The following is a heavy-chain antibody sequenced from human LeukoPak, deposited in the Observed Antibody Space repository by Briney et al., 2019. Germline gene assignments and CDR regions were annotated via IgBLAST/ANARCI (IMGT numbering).Heavy chain of an antibody. D-gene: IGHD3-9*01. V-gene: IGHV4-59*01. Sequence: SETLSLTCSVSGGSISNYCWTWIRQPPGKGLEWMGYIYSSGSTNYNPSLKSRVTISLDTSQNQFSLKMRSVTGADPAVYYCARSTGFYVWLDPWGQGTLVTVSS. CDR2: IYSSGST. CDR3: ARSTGFYVWLDP. J-gene: IGHJ5*02. CDR1: GGSISNYC.